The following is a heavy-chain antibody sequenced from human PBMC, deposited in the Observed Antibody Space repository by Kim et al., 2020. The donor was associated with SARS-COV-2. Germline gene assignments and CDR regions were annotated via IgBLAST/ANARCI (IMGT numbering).Heavy chain of an antibody. D-gene: IGHD6-6*01. V-gene: IGHV7-4-1*02. CDR3: ARSVREAARPEYYNYGMDV. CDR1: GYTFTSYA. CDR2: INTNTGNP. Sequence: ASVKVSCKASGYTFTSYAMNWVRQAPGQGLEWMGWINTNTGNPTYAQGFTGRFVFSLDTSVSTAYLQISSLKAEDTAVYYCARSVREAARPEYYNYGMDVWGQGTTVTVSS. J-gene: IGHJ6*02.